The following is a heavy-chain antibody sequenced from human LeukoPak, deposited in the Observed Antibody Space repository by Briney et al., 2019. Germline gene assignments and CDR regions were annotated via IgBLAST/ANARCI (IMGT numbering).Heavy chain of an antibody. D-gene: IGHD6-19*01. J-gene: IGHJ6*02. CDR1: GFTFSSYG. CDR2: IWYDGSNK. CDR3: ARDRYSSGWYGTDV. V-gene: IGHV3-33*01. Sequence: PGRSLRLSCAAPGFTFSSYGMHWVRQAPGKGLEWVAVIWYDGSNKYYADSVKGRFTISRDNSKNTLYLQMNSLRAEDTAVYYCARDRYSSGWYGTDVWGQGTTVTVSS.